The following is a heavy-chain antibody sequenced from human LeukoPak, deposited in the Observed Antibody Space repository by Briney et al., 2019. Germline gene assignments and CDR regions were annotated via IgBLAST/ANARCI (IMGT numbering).Heavy chain of an antibody. Sequence: PGRSLRLSCAASGFTFSNAWMSWVRQTPGKGLEWVGRIKSKNDDGTTDYAAPVKGRFTISRDDSKNTLYLQMNSLRTEDTAVYYCARDIEGQWWELWHYYMDVWGKGTTVAISS. CDR3: ARDIEGQWWELWHYYMDV. J-gene: IGHJ6*03. CDR1: GFTFSNAW. D-gene: IGHD2-15*01. CDR2: IKSKNDDGTT. V-gene: IGHV3-15*01.